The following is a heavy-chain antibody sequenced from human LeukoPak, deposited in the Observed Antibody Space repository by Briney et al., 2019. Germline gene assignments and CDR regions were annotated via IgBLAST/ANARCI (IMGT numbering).Heavy chain of an antibody. V-gene: IGHV3-30*02. J-gene: IGHJ4*02. CDR3: AKDGSAYYYGSGSYRAKRYYFDY. D-gene: IGHD3-10*01. CDR1: GFTFSSYG. CDR2: IRYDGSNK. Sequence: PGGSLRLSCAASGFTFSSYGMHWVRQAPGKGLEWVAFIRYDGSNKYYADSVKGRFTNSRDNSKNTLYLQMNSLRAEDTAVYYCAKDGSAYYYGSGSYRAKRYYFDYWGQGTLVTVSS.